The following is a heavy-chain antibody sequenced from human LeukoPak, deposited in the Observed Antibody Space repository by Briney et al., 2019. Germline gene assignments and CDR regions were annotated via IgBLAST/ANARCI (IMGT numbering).Heavy chain of an antibody. J-gene: IGHJ4*02. CDR1: GGSFSGYY. CDR3: ARHRMVRGVPIDY. D-gene: IGHD3-10*01. V-gene: IGHV4-34*01. CDR2: IDHSGST. Sequence: SETLSLTCAVYGGSFSGYYWSWIRQPPGKGLEWIGEIDHSGSTNYNPSLKSRVTISVDTSKNQFSLKLSSVTAADTAVYYCARHRMVRGVPIDYWGQGTLVTVSS.